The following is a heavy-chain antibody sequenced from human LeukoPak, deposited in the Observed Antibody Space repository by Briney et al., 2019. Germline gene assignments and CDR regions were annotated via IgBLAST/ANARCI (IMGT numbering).Heavy chain of an antibody. D-gene: IGHD2-2*02. Sequence: ASVKVSCKASGYTLTSYGISWVRQAPGQGLEWMGWISAYNGNTNYAQKLQGRVTMTTDTSTSTDYMELSSLRSEDTAVYYCARAARGYCSSTSCYTLDYWGQGTLVTVSS. CDR1: GYTLTSYG. V-gene: IGHV1-18*01. J-gene: IGHJ4*02. CDR3: ARAARGYCSSTSCYTLDY. CDR2: ISAYNGNT.